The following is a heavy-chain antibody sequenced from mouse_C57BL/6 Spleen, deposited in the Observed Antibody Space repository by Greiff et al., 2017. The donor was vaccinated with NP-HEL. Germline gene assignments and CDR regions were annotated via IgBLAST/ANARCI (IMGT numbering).Heavy chain of an antibody. CDR2: IRSKSSNYAT. Sequence: EVQRVESGGGLVQPKGSLKLSCAASGFTFNTYAMHWVRQAPGKGLEWVARIRSKSSNYATYYADSVKDRFTISRDDSQSMLYLQMNNLKTEDTAMYYCVRSVVATPYWYFDVWGTGTTVTVSS. V-gene: IGHV10-3*01. J-gene: IGHJ1*03. CDR1: GFTFNTYA. CDR3: VRSVVATPYWYFDV. D-gene: IGHD1-1*01.